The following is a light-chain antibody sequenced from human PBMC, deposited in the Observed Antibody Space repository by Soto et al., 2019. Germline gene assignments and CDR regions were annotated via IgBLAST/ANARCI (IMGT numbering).Light chain of an antibody. CDR2: KAS. CDR1: QSISSW. J-gene: IGKJ1*01. Sequence: RMTRSPSPLSASVGDRVTITCRASQSISSWLAWYQQKPGKAPKLLICKASSLESGVPSRFSGSGSGTEFTLTISSLQPDDVTTYYCQEYDSYWTCGQGTKVDIK. V-gene: IGKV1-5*03. CDR3: QEYDSYWT.